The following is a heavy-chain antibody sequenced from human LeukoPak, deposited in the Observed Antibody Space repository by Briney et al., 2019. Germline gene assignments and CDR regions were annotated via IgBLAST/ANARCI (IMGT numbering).Heavy chain of an antibody. Sequence: PSETLSLTCTVSGGSISSSSYYWGWIRQPPGKGLEWIGSIYYSGSTYYNPSLKSRVTISVDTSKNQFSLKLSSVTAADTAVYYCARNRMIVVAPPGWFDPWGQGTLVTVSS. CDR1: GGSISSSSYY. V-gene: IGHV4-39*07. D-gene: IGHD3-22*01. CDR3: ARNRMIVVAPPGWFDP. J-gene: IGHJ5*02. CDR2: IYYSGST.